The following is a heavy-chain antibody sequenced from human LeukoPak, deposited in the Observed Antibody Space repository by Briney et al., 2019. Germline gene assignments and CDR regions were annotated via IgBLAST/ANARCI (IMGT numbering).Heavy chain of an antibody. Sequence: GGSLRLSCAASGFTFSDYYMSWIRQAPGKGLEWVSFISSSGSTIYYADPVKGRFTISRDNAKNSLYLQMNSLRAEDTAVYYCARDSTGDRWYFDLWGRGTLVTVSS. CDR1: GFTFSDYY. J-gene: IGHJ2*01. V-gene: IGHV3-11*04. CDR2: ISSSGSTI. D-gene: IGHD7-27*01. CDR3: ARDSTGDRWYFDL.